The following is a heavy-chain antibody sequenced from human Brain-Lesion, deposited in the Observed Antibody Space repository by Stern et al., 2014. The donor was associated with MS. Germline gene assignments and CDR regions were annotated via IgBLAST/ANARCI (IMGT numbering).Heavy chain of an antibody. Sequence: EVQLVESGGGLVQPGGSLRLSCAASGFTFSNYWMHWVRQAPGKGLVWGARVNNDGRRTSYADSVKGRFTMSRDNAKNTLYLQMNRLRVEDTAIYYCARGERWFDSWGQGTLVTVSS. CDR2: VNNDGRRT. CDR1: GFTFSNYW. J-gene: IGHJ5*01. V-gene: IGHV3-74*01. CDR3: ARGERWFDS.